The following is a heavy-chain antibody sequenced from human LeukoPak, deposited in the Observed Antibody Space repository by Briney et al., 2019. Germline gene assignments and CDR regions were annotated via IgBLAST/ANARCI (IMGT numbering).Heavy chain of an antibody. CDR1: GFTFSHYA. V-gene: IGHV3-66*01. CDR3: ARSDYSGSGSFYTWAY. Sequence: GGSLRLSCAASGFTFSHYAVSWVRQAPGKGLEWVSAISSDGSTYYTDSVKGRFTISRDNSKNTLYLQMNSLRAEDTAVYYCARSDYSGSGSFYTWAYWGQGTLVTVSS. CDR2: ISSDGST. D-gene: IGHD3-10*01. J-gene: IGHJ4*02.